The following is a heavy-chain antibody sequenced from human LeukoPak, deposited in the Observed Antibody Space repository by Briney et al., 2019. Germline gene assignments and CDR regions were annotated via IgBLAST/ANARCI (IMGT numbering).Heavy chain of an antibody. D-gene: IGHD1-26*01. CDR3: ARDSGGSYYRGYFQH. Sequence: SVKVSCKSSGGTFSSYAISWVRQAPGQGLEWLGGIIPIFGTANYTQKFQGRVTITTDESTSTAYMELSSLRSEDTAVYYCARDSGGSYYRGYFQHWGQGTLVTVSS. CDR2: IIPIFGTA. J-gene: IGHJ1*01. V-gene: IGHV1-69*05. CDR1: GGTFSSYA.